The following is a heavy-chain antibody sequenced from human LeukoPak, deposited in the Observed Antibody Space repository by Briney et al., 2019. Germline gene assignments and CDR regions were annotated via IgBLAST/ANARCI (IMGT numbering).Heavy chain of an antibody. Sequence: ASVKVSCKVSGYTLTELSMHWVRQAPGKGLEWMGGFDPEDGETIYAQKFQGRVTMTEDTSTDTAYMELSSLRSEDTAVYYCARDQSSFTAMVIWYYWGQGTLVTVSS. CDR2: FDPEDGET. V-gene: IGHV1-24*01. CDR1: GYTLTELS. CDR3: ARDQSSFTAMVIWYY. D-gene: IGHD5-18*01. J-gene: IGHJ4*02.